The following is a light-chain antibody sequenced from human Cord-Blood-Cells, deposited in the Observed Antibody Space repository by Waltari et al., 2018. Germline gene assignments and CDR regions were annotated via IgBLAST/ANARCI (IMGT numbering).Light chain of an antibody. CDR3: YSAADNKLV. CDR1: VLAKKY. Sequence: SYELTQPSSVSVSPGQTARITCSGDVLAKKYARWFQQKPGQAPGLVIYKDSERPSGIPERFSGSSSATTVTLTISGAQVEDEAEYYCYSAADNKLVFRGGTKLTAL. J-gene: IGLJ3*02. CDR2: KDS. V-gene: IGLV3-27*01.